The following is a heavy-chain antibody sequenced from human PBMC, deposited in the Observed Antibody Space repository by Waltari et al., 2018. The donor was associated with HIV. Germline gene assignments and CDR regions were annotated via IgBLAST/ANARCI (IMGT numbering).Heavy chain of an antibody. CDR1: GGSIISNVYY. J-gene: IGHJ4*02. Sequence: QLQLQESGPGLVKPSETLSLTCTVSGGSIISNVYYWGWIRQPPGKGLEWIGSVYYSGSTYYNPSLKSRVTISVDTSKNQFYLRLRSVTAADTAVYYRAPRDYGDYQFDYWGRGTLVTVSS. D-gene: IGHD4-17*01. V-gene: IGHV4-39*01. CDR3: APRDYGDYQFDY. CDR2: VYYSGST.